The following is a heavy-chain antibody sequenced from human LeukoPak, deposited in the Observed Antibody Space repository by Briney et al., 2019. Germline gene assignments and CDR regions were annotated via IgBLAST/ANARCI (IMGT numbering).Heavy chain of an antibody. CDR2: ISGSGGST. D-gene: IGHD7-27*01. Sequence: GGSLRLSCAASGFPFRRYAMSWPRRAPGKGLEWVSAISGSGGSTYYADSVKGRFTISRDNSKNTLYLQINSLRAEDTAVYYCAKATGENWGQGTLVTVSS. CDR3: AKATGEN. J-gene: IGHJ4*02. V-gene: IGHV3-23*01. CDR1: GFPFRRYA.